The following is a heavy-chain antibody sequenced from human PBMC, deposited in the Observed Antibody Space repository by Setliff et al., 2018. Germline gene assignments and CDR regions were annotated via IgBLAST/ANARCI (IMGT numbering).Heavy chain of an antibody. V-gene: IGHV1-69*05. J-gene: IGHJ6*03. Sequence: SVKVSCKASGGSFSNHGFTWVRQAPGQGLEWMGGIIPIFGTTDYAQKFQGRVTITTDESTSTAYMEMSSLRSEDTAVYYCARERGDIVTTTSYYYYLDVWGKGTTVTVSS. CDR1: GGSFSNHG. CDR3: ARERGDIVTTTSYYYYLDV. D-gene: IGHD5-12*01. CDR2: IIPIFGTT.